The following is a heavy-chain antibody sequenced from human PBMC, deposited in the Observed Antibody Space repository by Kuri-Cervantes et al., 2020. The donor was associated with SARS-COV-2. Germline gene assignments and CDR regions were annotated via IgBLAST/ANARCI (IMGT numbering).Heavy chain of an antibody. V-gene: IGHV4-39*07. CDR3: ARVGSALRRDFDY. J-gene: IGHJ4*02. D-gene: IGHD6-25*01. Sequence: SETLSLTCTVSGGSISSSGYYWGWIRQPPGKGLEWIGSIYHSGSTYYNPSLKSRVTISVDTSKNQFSLKLSSVTAADTAVYYCARVGSALRRDFDYWGQGTLVTVSS. CDR1: GGSISSSGYY. CDR2: IYHSGST.